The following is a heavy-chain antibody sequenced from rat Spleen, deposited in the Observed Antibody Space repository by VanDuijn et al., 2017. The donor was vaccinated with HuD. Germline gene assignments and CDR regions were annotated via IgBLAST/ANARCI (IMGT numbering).Heavy chain of an antibody. J-gene: IGHJ2*01. CDR3: ARSALMYTTDPSDY. V-gene: IGHV3-1*01. CDR1: GHSITSSY. D-gene: IGHD1-6*01. Sequence: EVQLQESGPGPVKVSESLSLTCSVTGHSITSSYRWNWIRKFPGNKMEWIGHISYSGSTSYNPSLKSRISITRDTSKNQFFLQLNSVTTEDTATYYCARSALMYTTDPSDYWGQGVMVTVSS. CDR2: ISYSGST.